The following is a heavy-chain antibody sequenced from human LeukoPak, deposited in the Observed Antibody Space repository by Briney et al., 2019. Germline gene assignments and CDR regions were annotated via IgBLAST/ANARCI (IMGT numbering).Heavy chain of an antibody. CDR1: GFTFDDYA. V-gene: IGHV3-20*04. D-gene: IGHD5-18*01. J-gene: IGHJ6*03. CDR3: ARGSVQLWLRDTYYYMHV. Sequence: GESLRLSCAASGFTFDDYAMNWVRQVPGRGLEWVSGINWNGRITEYADSVKDRFTISRQNTKNSLYLYMNNLGGEDTALYFCARGSVQLWLRDTYYYMHVWGKGTTVTVSS. CDR2: INWNGRIT.